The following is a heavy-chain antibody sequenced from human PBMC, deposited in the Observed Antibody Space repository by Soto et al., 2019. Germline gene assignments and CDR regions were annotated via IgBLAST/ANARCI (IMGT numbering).Heavy chain of an antibody. Sequence: PSETLSLTCSVSGGSLSGYYWTWIRQPPGRGLEWIAYIHYDGSTNYNPSLKSRVTISVDTSKNQFSLRLSSVTAADTALYYCARLQSTDYFYGMDVWGQGTTVTVSS. J-gene: IGHJ6*02. CDR3: ARLQSTDYFYGMDV. CDR2: IHYDGST. CDR1: GGSLSGYY. V-gene: IGHV4-59*01.